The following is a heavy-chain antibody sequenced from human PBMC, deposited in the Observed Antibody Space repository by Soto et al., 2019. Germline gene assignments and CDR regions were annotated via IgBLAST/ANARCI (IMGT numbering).Heavy chain of an antibody. Sequence: QVQLQESGPGLVKPSETLSLTCTVSGGSISSYYWRWIRQPPGKGLEWIGYIYYSGSTNYNPSLKDRVTLSVDTSKNQFSLKLISVTTADTAVYYCERGRYYINYESPFSFEYWGQGTLVTVFS. CDR2: IYYSGST. CDR3: ERGRYYINYESPFSFEY. V-gene: IGHV4-59*01. D-gene: IGHD4-4*01. J-gene: IGHJ4*02. CDR1: GGSISSYY.